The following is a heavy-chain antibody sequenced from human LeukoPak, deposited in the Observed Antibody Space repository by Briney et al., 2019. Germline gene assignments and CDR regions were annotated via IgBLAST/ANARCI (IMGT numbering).Heavy chain of an antibody. CDR2: IRYDGSNK. V-gene: IGHV3-30*02. J-gene: IGHJ4*02. CDR1: GFTFSSYG. D-gene: IGHD2-2*01. CDR3: AKAREIVVVPARAYQEMDYFDY. Sequence: GGSLRLSCAASGFTFSSYGMHWVRQAPGKGLEWVAFIRYDGSNKYYADSVKGRFTISRDNSKNTLYLQMNSLRAEDTAVYYCAKAREIVVVPARAYQEMDYFDYWGQGTLVTASS.